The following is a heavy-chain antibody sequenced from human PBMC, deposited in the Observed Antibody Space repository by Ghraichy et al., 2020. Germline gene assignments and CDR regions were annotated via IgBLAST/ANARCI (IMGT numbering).Heavy chain of an antibody. J-gene: IGHJ4*02. CDR3: ARHRLSSSWFMGGHYFDY. CDR2: IYYSGST. D-gene: IGHD6-13*01. Sequence: SETLSLTCTVSGGSISNSDYYWGWIRQPPGKGLEWIGTIYYSGSTYYNPSLKSRVTISVDTSKNHFSLKLSSVTAADTALYYCARHRLSSSWFMGGHYFDYWGQGNLVTVSS. CDR1: GGSISNSDYY. V-gene: IGHV4-39*01.